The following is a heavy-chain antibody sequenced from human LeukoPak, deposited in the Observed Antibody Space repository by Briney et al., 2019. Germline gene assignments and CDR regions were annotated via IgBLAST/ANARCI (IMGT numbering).Heavy chain of an antibody. CDR1: GGTFSSYA. CDR3: AREPSRGPAAISNP. V-gene: IGHV1-69*13. CDR2: IIPIFGTA. Sequence: ASVKVSCKASGGTFSSYAIGWVRQAPGQGLEWMGGIIPIFGTANYAQKFQGRVTITADESTSTAYMELSSLRSEDTAVYYCAREPSRGPAAISNPWGQGTLVTVSS. J-gene: IGHJ5*02. D-gene: IGHD2-2*02.